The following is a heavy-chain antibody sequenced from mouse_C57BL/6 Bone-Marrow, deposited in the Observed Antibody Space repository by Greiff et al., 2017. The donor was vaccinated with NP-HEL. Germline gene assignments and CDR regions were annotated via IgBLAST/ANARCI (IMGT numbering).Heavy chain of an antibody. J-gene: IGHJ3*01. CDR3: ARHSSGYVWFAY. CDR1: GFNITDYY. D-gene: IGHD3-2*02. V-gene: IGHV14-2*01. CDR2: IDPEDGDT. Sequence: EVKLQQSGAELVKPGASVKLSCTASGFNITDYYMHWVKQRTEQGLEWIGRIDPEDGDTKYAPNFQGKATITADTSSNTAYLQLSSLTSEDTAVYYCARHSSGYVWFAYWGQGTLVTVSA.